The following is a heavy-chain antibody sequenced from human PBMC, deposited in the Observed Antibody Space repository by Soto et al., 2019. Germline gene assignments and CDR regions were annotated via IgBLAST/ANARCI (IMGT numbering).Heavy chain of an antibody. J-gene: IGHJ3*02. CDR1: GGSISSYF. D-gene: IGHD2-21*02. Sequence: PSETLSLTCTVSGGSISSYFCSWIRQPAGKGLEWIGRIYTSGSTNYNPSLKSRVTMSVDTSKNQFSLKLSSVTAADTAVYYCAREPTVVTLRTFDIGGQGKMVTV. CDR3: AREPTVVTLRTFDI. V-gene: IGHV4-4*07. CDR2: IYTSGST.